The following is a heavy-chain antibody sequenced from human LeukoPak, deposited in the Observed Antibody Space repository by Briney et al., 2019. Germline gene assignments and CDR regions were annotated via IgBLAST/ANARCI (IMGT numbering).Heavy chain of an antibody. D-gene: IGHD2-21*01. CDR1: GFTFRSHA. J-gene: IGHJ4*02. CDR2: IYENGGTT. CDR3: AKDFRVGYSAHFDY. Sequence: GSLRLSCVGSGFTFRSHAMSWVRQAPEKGLEFVSGIYENGGTTYYADSVKGRFSISRDNSKNTLYLQMDSLRGEDTAVYYCAKDFRVGYSAHFDYWGQGALVTVSS. V-gene: IGHV3-23*01.